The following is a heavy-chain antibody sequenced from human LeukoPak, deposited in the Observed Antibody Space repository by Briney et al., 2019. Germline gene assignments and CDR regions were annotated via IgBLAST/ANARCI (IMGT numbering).Heavy chain of an antibody. V-gene: IGHV5-51*01. D-gene: IGHD5-18*01. CDR1: GYTFTNYW. CDR2: IYPGDSDT. Sequence: GESLKISCKASGYTFTNYWIGWVRQMPGKGLEWMGIIYPGDSDTRYSPSFQGQVTISADKSISTAYLQWSSLKASDTAMYYCARIYTAMVDYWGQGTLVTVSS. J-gene: IGHJ4*02. CDR3: ARIYTAMVDY.